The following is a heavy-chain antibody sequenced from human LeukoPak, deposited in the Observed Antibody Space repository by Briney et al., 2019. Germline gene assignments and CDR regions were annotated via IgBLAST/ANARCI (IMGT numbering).Heavy chain of an antibody. CDR2: IRSKALSDAP. V-gene: IGHV3-73*01. D-gene: IGHD3-10*01. J-gene: IGHJ5*01. Sequence: GGSLRLSCVASGFSFSDSTMHWVRQASGKGLEWVGRIRSKALSDAPGYASSVKGRFTISRDDSLNTVYLQMNSLRTEDTALYYCTRGSYDSWGQGTLVTVSS. CDR3: TRGSYDS. CDR1: GFSFSDST.